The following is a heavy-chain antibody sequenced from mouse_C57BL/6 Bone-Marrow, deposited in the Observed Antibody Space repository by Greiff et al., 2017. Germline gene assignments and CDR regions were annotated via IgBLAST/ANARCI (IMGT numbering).Heavy chain of an antibody. D-gene: IGHD2-2*01. Sequence: EVQVVESGEGLVKPGGSLKLSCAASGFTFSSYAMSWVRQTPEKRLEWVAYISSGGDYIYYADTVKGRFTISRDNARNTLYLQISSLKSEETAMYYCTRAPLWLKYFDVWGTGTTVTVSS. J-gene: IGHJ1*03. CDR1: GFTFSSYA. CDR2: ISSGGDYI. CDR3: TRAPLWLKYFDV. V-gene: IGHV5-9-1*02.